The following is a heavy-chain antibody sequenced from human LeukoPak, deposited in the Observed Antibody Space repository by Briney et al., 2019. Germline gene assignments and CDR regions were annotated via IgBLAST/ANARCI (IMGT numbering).Heavy chain of an antibody. J-gene: IGHJ4*02. V-gene: IGHV1-24*01. CDR1: GYTLTELS. Sequence: ASVKVSCKVSGYTLTELSMHWVRQAPGKGLEWMGGFDPEDGETIYAQKFQGRVTMTEDTSTDTAHMELSSLRSEDTAVYYCATGSSITMVRGVTQENDYWGQGTLVTVSS. CDR3: ATGSSITMVRGVTQENDY. D-gene: IGHD3-10*01. CDR2: FDPEDGET.